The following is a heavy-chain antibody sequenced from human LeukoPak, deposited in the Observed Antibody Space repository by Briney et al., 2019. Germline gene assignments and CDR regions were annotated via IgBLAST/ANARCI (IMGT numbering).Heavy chain of an antibody. CDR2: INHSGST. CDR3: ARHPETLYIVGATTPDY. V-gene: IGHV4-34*01. Sequence: SETLSLTCAVYGGSFSGYYWSWIRQPPGKGLEWIGEINHSGSTNYNPSLKSRVTISVDTSKNQFSLKLSSVTAADTAVYYCARHPETLYIVGATTPDYWGQGTLVTVSS. J-gene: IGHJ4*02. CDR1: GGSFSGYY. D-gene: IGHD1-26*01.